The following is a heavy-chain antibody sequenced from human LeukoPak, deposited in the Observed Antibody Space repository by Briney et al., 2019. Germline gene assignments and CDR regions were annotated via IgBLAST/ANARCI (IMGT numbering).Heavy chain of an antibody. Sequence: ASVTVSCKASGYTFTSYDINWVRQATGQGLEWMGWMNPNSGNTGYAQKFQGRVTMTRNTSISTAYMELSSLRSEDTAVYYCARTYYYDHRGAFDIWGQGTMVTVSS. V-gene: IGHV1-8*01. CDR3: ARTYYYDHRGAFDI. CDR2: MNPNSGNT. J-gene: IGHJ3*02. CDR1: GYTFTSYD. D-gene: IGHD3-22*01.